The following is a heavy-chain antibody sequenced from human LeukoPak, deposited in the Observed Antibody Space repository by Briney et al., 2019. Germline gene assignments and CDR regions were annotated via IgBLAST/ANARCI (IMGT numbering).Heavy chain of an antibody. CDR3: AILSGSYYGVDY. CDR2: ISSSSSYI. Sequence: KTGGSLRLSCAASGFTFSSYSMNWVRQAPGKGLEWVSSISSSSSYIYYADSVKGRFTISRDNSKNTLYLQMNSLRAEDTAVYYCAILSGSYYGVDYWGQGTLVTVSS. D-gene: IGHD1-26*01. J-gene: IGHJ4*02. CDR1: GFTFSSYS. V-gene: IGHV3-21*04.